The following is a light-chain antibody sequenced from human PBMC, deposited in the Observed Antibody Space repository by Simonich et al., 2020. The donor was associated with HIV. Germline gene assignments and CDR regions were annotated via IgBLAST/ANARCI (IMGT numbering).Light chain of an antibody. CDR3: QQSYSSLSYT. CDR1: QGISSA. J-gene: IGKJ2*01. Sequence: AIQLTQSPSSLSASVGDRVTITCRASQGISSALAWYQQKPGKAPKLLIYYASSLESGVPSRFSGSGSGTEFTLTISSLQPEDFATYYCQQSYSSLSYTFGLGTKLEIK. V-gene: IGKV1-13*02. CDR2: YAS.